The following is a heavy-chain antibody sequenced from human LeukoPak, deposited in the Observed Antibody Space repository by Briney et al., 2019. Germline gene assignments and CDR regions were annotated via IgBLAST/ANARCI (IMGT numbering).Heavy chain of an antibody. CDR1: GFTVSDNY. CDR3: GSSNLLTGYYFLNF. Sequence: GGSLRLSCAASGFTVSDNYMTWVRQAPGKGLEWVSLIYAAGGTYFADSVRGRFTISRDNSKNTVYLQMNSLGVEDTAVYYCGSSNLLTGYYFLNFWGRGTLVTVSS. CDR2: IYAAGGT. D-gene: IGHD3-9*01. V-gene: IGHV3-66*01. J-gene: IGHJ4*02.